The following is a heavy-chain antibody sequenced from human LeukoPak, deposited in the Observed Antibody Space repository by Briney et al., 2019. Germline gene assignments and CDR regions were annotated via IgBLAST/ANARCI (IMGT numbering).Heavy chain of an antibody. CDR3: ARGGPSRDYYDSSGYYPDAFDI. D-gene: IGHD3-22*01. CDR2: ISSSGTAI. Sequence: GGSLRLSCAASGFTFSSYEMNWVRQAPGKGLEWVSYISSSGTAIYYADSVKGRFTISRDTAKSSLYLQMNSLRAEDTALYYCARGGPSRDYYDSSGYYPDAFDIWGQGTMVTVSS. J-gene: IGHJ3*02. V-gene: IGHV3-48*03. CDR1: GFTFSSYE.